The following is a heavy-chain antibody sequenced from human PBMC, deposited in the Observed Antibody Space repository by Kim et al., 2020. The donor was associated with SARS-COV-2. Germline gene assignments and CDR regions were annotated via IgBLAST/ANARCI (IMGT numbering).Heavy chain of an antibody. CDR3: ARRVRGIAMDV. D-gene: IGHD3-16*02. V-gene: IGHV6-1*01. J-gene: IGHJ6*02. CDR1: GDSVSSSSGT. CDR2: TYYRSKWYS. Sequence: SQTLSLTCAISGDSVSSSSGTWNWIRQSPSRGLEWLGRTYYRSKWYSEYAVSVKSRITINPDTSKNQFSLQLNSVTPEDTAVYYCARRVRGIAMDVWGQGTTVTVSS.